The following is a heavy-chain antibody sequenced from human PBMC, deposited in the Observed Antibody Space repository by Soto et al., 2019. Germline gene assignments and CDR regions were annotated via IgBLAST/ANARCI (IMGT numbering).Heavy chain of an antibody. CDR2: INQGGSES. J-gene: IGHJ4*02. V-gene: IGHV3-7*01. Sequence: EVHLVESGGGLVQPEGSLVLSCAASGFTFSNYWMSWVRQTPGRGLEWVANINQGGSESYYVDSAKARFTISRDNAENSLFLQMSSLGVEDTAVYYCARGLYFFDYWGQGILVTVSS. CDR3: ARGLYFFDY. CDR1: GFTFSNYW.